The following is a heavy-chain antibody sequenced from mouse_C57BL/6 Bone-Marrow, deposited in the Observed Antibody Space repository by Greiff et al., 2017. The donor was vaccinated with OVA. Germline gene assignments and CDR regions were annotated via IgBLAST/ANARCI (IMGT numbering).Heavy chain of an antibody. D-gene: IGHD1-1*01. CDR1: GYTFTSHG. Sequence: VQPKESGAELARPGASVKLSCKASGYTFTSHGISRVKQRTGQGLEWIGEIYPRSGNTYYNEKFKGKATLTADKSSSTAYMELRSLTSEDSAVYFCAREGGYFGSSSYAMDYWGQGTSVTVSS. CDR3: AREGGYFGSSSYAMDY. V-gene: IGHV1-81*01. J-gene: IGHJ4*01. CDR2: IYPRSGNT.